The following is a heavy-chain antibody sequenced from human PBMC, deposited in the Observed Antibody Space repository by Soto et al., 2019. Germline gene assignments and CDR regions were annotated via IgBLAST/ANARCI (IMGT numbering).Heavy chain of an antibody. Sequence: SETLSLTCTVSGGSISNSSYQWGWIRQPPGKGLQWIGSVSYSGSTYYNPSLKSRLTISVDTSKTQSSLRLSSVTAADTAVYYCPRIAVSGPFTGFDNWGRGTLVTVSS. J-gene: IGHJ4*02. V-gene: IGHV4-39*01. CDR1: GGSISNSSYQ. D-gene: IGHD6-19*01. CDR2: VSYSGST. CDR3: PRIAVSGPFTGFDN.